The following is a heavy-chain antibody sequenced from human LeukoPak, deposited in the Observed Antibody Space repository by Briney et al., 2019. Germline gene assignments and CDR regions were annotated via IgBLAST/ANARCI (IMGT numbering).Heavy chain of an antibody. V-gene: IGHV4-34*01. Sequence: PSETLSLTCTVSGDSISSYYWSWIRQPPGKGLEWIGEINHSGSTNYNPSLKSRVTISVDTSKNQFSLKLSSVTAADTAVYYCARGSKYSSGWYAGYFDYWGQGTLVTVSS. CDR1: GDSISSYY. CDR2: INHSGST. D-gene: IGHD6-19*01. J-gene: IGHJ4*02. CDR3: ARGSKYSSGWYAGYFDY.